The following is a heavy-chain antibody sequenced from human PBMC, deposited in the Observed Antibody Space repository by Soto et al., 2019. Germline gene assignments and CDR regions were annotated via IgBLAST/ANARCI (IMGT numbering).Heavy chain of an antibody. J-gene: IGHJ3*02. CDR2: ISYDGSNK. CDR1: GFTFSSYG. Sequence: QVQLVESGGGVVQPGRSLRLSCAASGFTFSSYGMHWVRQAPGKGLEWVAVISYDGSNKYYADSVKGRFTISRDNSKNTLYLQMNSLRAEDTTVYYCAKDLSLGSSSWYGAFDIWGQGTMVTVSS. D-gene: IGHD6-13*01. CDR3: AKDLSLGSSSWYGAFDI. V-gene: IGHV3-30*18.